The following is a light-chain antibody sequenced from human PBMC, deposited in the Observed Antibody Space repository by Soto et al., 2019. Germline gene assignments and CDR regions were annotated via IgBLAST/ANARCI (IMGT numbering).Light chain of an antibody. CDR1: SSDIGAYDY. CDR3: VAGDEDVNGPFYV. CDR2: EVN. Sequence: QSVLTQPASLSGSPEQSITISCTGTSSDIGAYDYVSWFQQHPGKAPKLMISEVNNRPSGVSNRFSGSKSGNTAYLTISGLQVEDEAEYYCVAGDEDVNGPFYVFGTGTKVTVL. V-gene: IGLV2-14*01. J-gene: IGLJ1*01.